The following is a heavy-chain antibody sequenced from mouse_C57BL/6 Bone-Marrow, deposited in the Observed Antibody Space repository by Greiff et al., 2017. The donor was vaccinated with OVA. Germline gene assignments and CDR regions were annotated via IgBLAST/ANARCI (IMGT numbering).Heavy chain of an antibody. CDR1: GFTFSSYA. CDR2: ISSGGDYI. V-gene: IGHV5-9-1*02. Sequence: EVMLVESGEGLVKPGGSLKLSCAASGFTFSSYAMSWVRQTPEKRLEWVAYISSGGDYIYYADTVKGRFTISRDNARNTLYLQMSSLKSEDTAMYYCTRAPFGTTVAYWGQGTLVTVSA. D-gene: IGHD1-1*01. CDR3: TRAPFGTTVAY. J-gene: IGHJ3*01.